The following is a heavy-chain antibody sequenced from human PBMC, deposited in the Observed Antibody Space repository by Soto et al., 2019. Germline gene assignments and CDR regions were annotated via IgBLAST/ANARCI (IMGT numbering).Heavy chain of an antibody. V-gene: IGHV1-18*01. CDR3: ARVRAAAFVAADF. D-gene: IGHD2-15*01. CDR2: ISAYNGDT. CDR1: GYTFSDSG. J-gene: IGHJ4*02. Sequence: QVQLVQSGPEVKKPGASVKVSCKSSGYTFSDSGISWVRQAPGQGLEWMGWISAYNGDTSYAQKLQGRVTMTTDTSTSTAYMELRSLRSHDTAVYYCARVRAAAFVAADFWGQGPLVTVSS.